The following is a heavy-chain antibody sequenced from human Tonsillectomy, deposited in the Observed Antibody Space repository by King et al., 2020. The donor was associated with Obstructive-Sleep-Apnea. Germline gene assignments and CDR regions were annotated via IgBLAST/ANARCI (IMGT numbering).Heavy chain of an antibody. CDR1: GYTFTSYD. D-gene: IGHD3-22*01. Sequence: QLVQSGAEVKKPGASVKVSCKASGYTFTSYDINWVRQATGQGLEWMGWMNPNSGNTGYAQRFQGRVTMTRNTSVTTAYMELSSLRSEDTAVYYCARGQEKVLYDSSDYWGHGTLVTVSS. CDR3: ARGQEKVLYDSSDY. CDR2: MNPNSGNT. J-gene: IGHJ4*01. V-gene: IGHV1-8*01.